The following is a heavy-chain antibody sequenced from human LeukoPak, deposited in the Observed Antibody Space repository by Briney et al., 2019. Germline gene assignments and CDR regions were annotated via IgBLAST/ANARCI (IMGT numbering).Heavy chain of an antibody. J-gene: IGHJ6*02. CDR1: GFSFSNYG. V-gene: IGHV3-30*02. Sequence: GGSLRLSCAASGFSFSNYGMHWVRQAPGKGLEWVALIQSDGSKTYSADSVKGRFTISRDNPRNTLYLQMNRLRPEDTAVYYCAKRYCKSTTCRSDMDAWGQGTTVTVSS. D-gene: IGHD2-15*01. CDR3: AKRYCKSTTCRSDMDA. CDR2: IQSDGSKT.